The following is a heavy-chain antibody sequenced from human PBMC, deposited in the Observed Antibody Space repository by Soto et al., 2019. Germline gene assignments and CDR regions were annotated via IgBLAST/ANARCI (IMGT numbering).Heavy chain of an antibody. V-gene: IGHV3-7*01. CDR2: INQGGSEK. CDR1: GFHFSAYW. J-gene: IGHJ2*01. D-gene: IGHD6-6*01. CDR3: AKEYSGSSHYFDL. Sequence: EVQLVESGGGFVQPGGSLRLSCAVSGFHFSAYWMSWVRQTPGKGLEWVANINQGGSEKYYVDSVKGRFTISRDNADKSLFLQMNYLRAEDTAVYYCAKEYSGSSHYFDLWVRGTLVTVSS.